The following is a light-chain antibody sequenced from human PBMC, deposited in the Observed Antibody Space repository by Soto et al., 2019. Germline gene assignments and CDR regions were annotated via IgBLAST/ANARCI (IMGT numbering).Light chain of an antibody. CDR1: QSVLYSSNNKNY. V-gene: IGKV4-1*01. CDR2: WAS. CDR3: QQYYNTRT. Sequence: DIVMTQSPDSLAVSLGERATINCKSSQSVLYSSNNKNYLLWYQQKPGQPPKLLIYWASTRESGVPDRFSGSGSGTDFTLTISSLQAEDVAVYYCQQYYNTRTFGQGTKVDI. J-gene: IGKJ1*01.